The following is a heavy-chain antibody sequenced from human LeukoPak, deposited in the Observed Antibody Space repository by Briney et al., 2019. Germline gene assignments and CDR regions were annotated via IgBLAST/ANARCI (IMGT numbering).Heavy chain of an antibody. CDR3: ARGGAWIAARRYSDFDY. V-gene: IGHV4-34*01. CDR1: GGSFSGYY. J-gene: IGHJ4*02. Sequence: PSEALSLTCAVYGGSFSGYYWSWIRQPPGKGLEGIGEINHSGSTNYNPSLQSRVTISVDTSKTRSSLKLSSVAAADTAVYYCARGGAWIAARRYSDFDYWGQGTLVTVSS. CDR2: INHSGST. D-gene: IGHD6-6*01.